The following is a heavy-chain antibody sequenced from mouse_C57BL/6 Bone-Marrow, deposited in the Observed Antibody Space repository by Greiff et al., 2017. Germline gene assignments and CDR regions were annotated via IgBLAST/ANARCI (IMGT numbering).Heavy chain of an antibody. Sequence: EVQLMESGGDLVKPGGSLKLSCAASGFTFSSYGMSWVRQTPDKGLEWVATISSGGSYTYYPDSVKGRFTISRDNAKNTLYLQMSSLKSEDTAMYYCASRDGYPFAYWGQGTLVTVSA. D-gene: IGHD2-3*01. CDR3: ASRDGYPFAY. J-gene: IGHJ3*01. CDR2: ISSGGSYT. V-gene: IGHV5-6*01. CDR1: GFTFSSYG.